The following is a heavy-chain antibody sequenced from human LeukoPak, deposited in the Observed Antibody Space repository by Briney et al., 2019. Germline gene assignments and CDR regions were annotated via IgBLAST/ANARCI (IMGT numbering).Heavy chain of an antibody. V-gene: IGHV4-31*03. J-gene: IGHJ4*02. D-gene: IGHD2-2*02. CDR3: ARSDWNYCSSASCYTALVL. Sequence: PSETLSLTCTVSGGSISYGGYYWSWLRQHPGQGLEWIGYIYYTGNTYYNPSLKSRVTISVDTSKNQFSLTLSSVTVADTAVYYCARSDWNYCSSASCYTALVLWGQGTLVTVSS. CDR2: IYYTGNT. CDR1: GGSISYGGYY.